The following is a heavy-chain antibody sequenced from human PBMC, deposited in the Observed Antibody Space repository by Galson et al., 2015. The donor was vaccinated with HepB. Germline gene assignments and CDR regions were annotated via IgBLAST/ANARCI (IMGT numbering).Heavy chain of an antibody. D-gene: IGHD6-19*01. V-gene: IGHV3-7*03. CDR2: IKQDGSEK. CDR3: ARGGIAVAWWDWFDP. J-gene: IGHJ5*02. CDR1: GFSFSSYW. Sequence: SLRLSCAASGFSFSSYWMSWVRQAPGKGLEWVANIKQDGSEKYYVESVKGRFTISRDNAKKSLYLQMNSLRVEDTAVYYCARGGIAVAWWDWFDPWGQGTLVTVSS.